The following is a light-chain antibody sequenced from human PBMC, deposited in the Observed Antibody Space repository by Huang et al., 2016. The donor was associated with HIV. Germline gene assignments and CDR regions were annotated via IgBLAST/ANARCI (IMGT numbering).Light chain of an antibody. CDR1: QSLSTSY. Sequence: EVVLTQSPDTLSSSPGKRVTVSCRASQSLSTSYIAWYQQRPGQAPRLLIYGASTRATDISDRFSGSGSGTDFTLTINRLEPADFAMYYCQQYGTSPYTFGQGTNLEIK. CDR3: QQYGTSPYT. J-gene: IGKJ2*01. V-gene: IGKV3-20*01. CDR2: GAS.